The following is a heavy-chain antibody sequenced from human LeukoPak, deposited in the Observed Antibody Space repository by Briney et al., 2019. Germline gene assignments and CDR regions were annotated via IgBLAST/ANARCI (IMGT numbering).Heavy chain of an antibody. CDR1: GFPFSSYW. D-gene: IGHD5-24*01. CDR2: IKQDGSEQ. Sequence: GGSLRLSCAASGFPFSSYWVSWVRQAQGKGLEWVANIKQDGSEQYYVDSVSGRFTISRDNAKNSLYLQMNSLRVEDTAVYYCAILGDGSFDYWGQGSLVTVSS. J-gene: IGHJ4*02. CDR3: AILGDGSFDY. V-gene: IGHV3-7*01.